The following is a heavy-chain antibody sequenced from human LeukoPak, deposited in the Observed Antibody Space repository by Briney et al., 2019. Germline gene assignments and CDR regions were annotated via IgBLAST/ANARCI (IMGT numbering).Heavy chain of an antibody. CDR1: GFTYSSYE. V-gene: IGHV3-48*03. Sequence: GWSPRLSCVASGFTYSSYEMNWVRQAPGRGLEGVSYISSCGSTIYYAGSVKGRFTISRENVKNSLYLQMNSLRAGDPAVYYCAKLVITMIGGVWGKGTTVTISS. CDR3: AKLVITMIGGV. CDR2: ISSCGSTI. D-gene: IGHD3-10*02. J-gene: IGHJ6*04.